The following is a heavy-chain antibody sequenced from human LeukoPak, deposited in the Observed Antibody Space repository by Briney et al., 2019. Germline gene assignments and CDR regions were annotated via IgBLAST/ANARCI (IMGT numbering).Heavy chain of an antibody. Sequence: PGGSLRLSWAASGFTFSSYSMNWVRQAPGKGLEWVSSISSSSSYIYYADSVKGRFTISRDNAKNSLYLQMNSLRAEDTAVYYCARDPIVGASSFDYWGQGTLVTVSS. CDR1: GFTFSSYS. D-gene: IGHD1-26*01. V-gene: IGHV3-21*01. J-gene: IGHJ4*02. CDR2: ISSSSSYI. CDR3: ARDPIVGASSFDY.